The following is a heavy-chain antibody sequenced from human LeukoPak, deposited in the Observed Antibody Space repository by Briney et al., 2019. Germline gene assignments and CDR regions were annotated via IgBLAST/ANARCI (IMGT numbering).Heavy chain of an antibody. D-gene: IGHD3-22*01. V-gene: IGHV3-33*08. CDR2: IWYDGSNK. CDR1: GFTVSSNY. J-gene: IGHJ4*02. CDR3: ARDIYYYDSSGYY. Sequence: PGGSLRLSCAASGFTVSSNYMSWVRQAPGKGLEWVAVIWYDGSNKYYADSVKGRFTISRDNSKNTLYLQMNSLRAEDTAVYYCARDIYYYDSSGYYWGQGTLVTVSS.